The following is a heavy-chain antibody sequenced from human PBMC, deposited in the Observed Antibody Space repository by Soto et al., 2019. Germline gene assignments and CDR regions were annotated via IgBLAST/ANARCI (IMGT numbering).Heavy chain of an antibody. J-gene: IGHJ4*02. CDR3: ASPVGTDLHYDFWSGFTD. D-gene: IGHD3-3*01. Sequence: GASVKVSCKASGYTFTSYAMHWVRQAPGQRLEWMGWINAGNGNTKYSQKFQGRVTITRDTSASTAYMELSSLRSEDTAVYYCASPVGTDLHYDFWSGFTDWGQGTLVTVSS. CDR2: INAGNGNT. CDR1: GYTFTSYA. V-gene: IGHV1-3*01.